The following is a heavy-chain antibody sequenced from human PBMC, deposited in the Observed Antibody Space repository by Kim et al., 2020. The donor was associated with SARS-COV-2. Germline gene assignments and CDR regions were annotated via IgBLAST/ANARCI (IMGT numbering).Heavy chain of an antibody. V-gene: IGHV4-39*01. J-gene: IGHJ6*03. Sequence: SETLSLTCTVSGGSISSSSYYWGWIRQPPGKGLEWIGSIYYSGSTYYNPSLKSRVTISVDTSKNQFSLKLSSVTAADTAVYYCARLRGMVQGVIIIYYYYMDVWGKGTTVTVSS. CDR1: GGSISSSSYY. CDR2: IYYSGST. CDR3: ARLRGMVQGVIIIYYYYMDV. D-gene: IGHD3-10*01.